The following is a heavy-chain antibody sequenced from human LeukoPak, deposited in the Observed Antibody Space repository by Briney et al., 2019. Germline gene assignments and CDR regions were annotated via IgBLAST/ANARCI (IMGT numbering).Heavy chain of an antibody. CDR1: GGTFSSYA. D-gene: IGHD3-3*01. Sequence: SVKVSCKASGGTFSSYAISWVRQAPGQGLEWMGRIIPILGIANYAQKFQGRVTITADESTSTAYMELSSLRSEDTAVYYCARDSGVSRYFDYWGQGTLVTVSS. CDR3: ARDSGVSRYFDY. CDR2: IIPILGIA. J-gene: IGHJ4*02. V-gene: IGHV1-69*04.